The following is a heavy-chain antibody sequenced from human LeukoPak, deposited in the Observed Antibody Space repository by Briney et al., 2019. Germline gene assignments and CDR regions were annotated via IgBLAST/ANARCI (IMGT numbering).Heavy chain of an antibody. Sequence: PGGSLRLSCAASGFTFSSYSMNWVRQAPGKGLEWVSSISSSSSYIYYADSVKGRFTISRDNAKNSLYLQMNSLRAEDTAVYYCARGVIIAAAQYGYWGQGTLVTVSS. CDR3: ARGVIIAAAQYGY. V-gene: IGHV3-21*01. J-gene: IGHJ4*02. D-gene: IGHD6-13*01. CDR2: ISSSSSYI. CDR1: GFTFSSYS.